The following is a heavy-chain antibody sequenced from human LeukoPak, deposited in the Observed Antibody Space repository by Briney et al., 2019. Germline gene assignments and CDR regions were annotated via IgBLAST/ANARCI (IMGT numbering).Heavy chain of an antibody. CDR2: VYYSGST. J-gene: IGHJ3*02. D-gene: IGHD3-16*01. CDR1: GGPTSSYY. CDR3: ARSEWGYAFDI. V-gene: IGHV4-59*01. Sequence: KPSETLSLTCTVSGGPTSSYYWSWIRQPPGKGLEWIGYVYYSGSTSYNPSLKSRVTISVDSSKNQFSLKLSSVTAADTAMYYCARSEWGYAFDIWGQGTMVTVSS.